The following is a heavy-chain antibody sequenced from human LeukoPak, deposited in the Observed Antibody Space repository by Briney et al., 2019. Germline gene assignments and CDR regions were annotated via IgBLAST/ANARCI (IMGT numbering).Heavy chain of an antibody. J-gene: IGHJ4*02. D-gene: IGHD3-3*01. V-gene: IGHV3-49*03. CDR2: IRSKAYGGTT. CDR1: GFTFGDYA. CDR3: TRVGDAYYDFWGGYPYYFDY. Sequence: GRSLRLSCTASGFTFGDYAMSWFRQAPGKGLEWVGFIRSKAYGGTTEYAASVKGRFTISRDDSKRIAYLQMNSLKTEDTAVCYCTRVGDAYYDFWGGYPYYFDYWGQGTLVTVSS.